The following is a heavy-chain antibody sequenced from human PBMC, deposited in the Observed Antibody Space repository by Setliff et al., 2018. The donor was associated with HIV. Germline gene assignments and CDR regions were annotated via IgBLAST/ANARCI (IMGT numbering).Heavy chain of an antibody. V-gene: IGHV5-51*01. J-gene: IGHJ6*03. CDR2: IYPGDSDT. Sequence: KISCKGSGYFFPGSWIGWVRQMPGKGLEWVAIIYPGDSDTRYSPSFEGQVTISADKSTSTAYLQWSSLKASDTAIYYCTRHPLRPGIAHHYYHIDVWGTGTTVTVSS. CDR1: GYFFPGSW. D-gene: IGHD5-12*01. CDR3: TRHPLRPGIAHHYYHIDV.